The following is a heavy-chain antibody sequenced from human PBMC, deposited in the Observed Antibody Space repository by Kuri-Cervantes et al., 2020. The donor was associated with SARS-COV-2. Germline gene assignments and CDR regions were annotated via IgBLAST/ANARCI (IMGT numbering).Heavy chain of an antibody. D-gene: IGHD3-22*01. CDR3: ARGKAEITMIVVVITSGSYYFDY. CDR2: INHSGST. V-gene: IGHV4-34*01. CDR1: GGSFSGYY. Sequence: GSLRLSCAVYGGSFSGYYWSWIRQPPGKGLEWIGEINHSGSTNYNPSLKSRVTISVEMSKNQFSLKLSSVTAADTAVYYCARGKAEITMIVVVITSGSYYFDYWGQGSLVTVSS. J-gene: IGHJ4*02.